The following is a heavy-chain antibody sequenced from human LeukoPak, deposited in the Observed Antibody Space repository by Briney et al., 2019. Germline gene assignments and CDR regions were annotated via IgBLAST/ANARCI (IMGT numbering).Heavy chain of an antibody. D-gene: IGHD2-15*01. CDR1: GYPFVDYY. V-gene: IGHV1-2*02. CDR2: INPNTGDT. Sequence: GASVKVSRKASGYPFVDYYLHWVRQAPGQGLEWMGCINPNTGDTNSAQNFQGRVIMTRDTSITTAYMELSRLKSDDTALYYCASKGAGHCYDASCMGSFDLWGQGTTVAVSS. CDR3: ASKGAGHCYDASCMGSFDL. J-gene: IGHJ3*01.